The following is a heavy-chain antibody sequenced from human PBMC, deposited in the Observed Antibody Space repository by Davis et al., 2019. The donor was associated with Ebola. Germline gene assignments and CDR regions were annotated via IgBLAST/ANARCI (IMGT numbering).Heavy chain of an antibody. CDR3: ANEIRPNDY. Sequence: GESLKISCAASGFSFSSYSMNWVRQAPGKGLEWVSSISSSSSYIYYADSLKGRFTISRDNVKSSLYLQMNSLRAEDTAVYYCANEIRPNDYWGQGTLVTVSS. CDR1: GFSFSSYS. CDR2: ISSSSSYI. V-gene: IGHV3-21*04. J-gene: IGHJ4*02.